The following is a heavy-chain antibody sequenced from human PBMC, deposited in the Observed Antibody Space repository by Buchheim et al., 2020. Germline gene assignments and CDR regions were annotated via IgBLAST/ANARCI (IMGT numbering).Heavy chain of an antibody. D-gene: IGHD3-9*01. CDR3: ARSPGAHDILTGYSDSRVVDAFDI. Sequence: QVQLQESGPGLVKPSQTLSLTCTVSGGSISSGGYYWCWIRQHPGKSLEWIGYIYYSGSTYYNPSLKSRVTISVDTSKNQFSLKLSSVTAADTAVYYCARSPGAHDILTGYSDSRVVDAFDIWGQRT. V-gene: IGHV4-31*03. CDR2: IYYSGST. CDR1: GGSISSGGYY. J-gene: IGHJ3*02.